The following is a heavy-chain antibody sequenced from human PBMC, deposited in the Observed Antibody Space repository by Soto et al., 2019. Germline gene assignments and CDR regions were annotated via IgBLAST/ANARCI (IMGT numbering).Heavy chain of an antibody. V-gene: IGHV4-34*01. CDR1: GGSFSGYY. Sequence: LSLTCAVYGGSFSGYYWSWIRQPPGKGLEWIGEINHSGSTNYNPSLKSRVTISVDTSKNQFSLKLSSVTAADTAVYYCAREETTGTQHFDYWSQGXLVTVPS. CDR3: AREETTGTQHFDY. CDR2: INHSGST. D-gene: IGHD1-1*01. J-gene: IGHJ4*02.